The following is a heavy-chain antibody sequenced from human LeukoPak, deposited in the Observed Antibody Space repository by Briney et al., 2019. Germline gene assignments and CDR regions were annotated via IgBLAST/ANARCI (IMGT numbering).Heavy chain of an antibody. J-gene: IGHJ5*02. D-gene: IGHD3-10*01. V-gene: IGHV1-2*02. CDR2: INPYRNDT. Sequence: ASVKVSCKASGYTFTAYYMHWVRQAPVQGLEWMGWINPYRNDTTYAEKFQGRVTMTWDTSINTAYMELSRLTSDDTAVYYCARWGLWFGDYWFDPWGQGTLVTVSS. CDR1: GYTFTAYY. CDR3: ARWGLWFGDYWFDP.